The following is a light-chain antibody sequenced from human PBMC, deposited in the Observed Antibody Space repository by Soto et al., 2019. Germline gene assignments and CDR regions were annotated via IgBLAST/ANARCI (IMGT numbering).Light chain of an antibody. CDR1: QTVSGN. V-gene: IGKV3-15*01. CDR2: GAS. J-gene: IGKJ1*01. Sequence: EIVMTQSPATLSVSPGDRATLSCRASQTVSGNLAWYQQKPGQAPRLLMYGASTRATGIPARFSGSGSGTEFTLTISSLQSEDFATYCCQQYNSYSWTFGQGTKVEIK. CDR3: QQYNSYSWT.